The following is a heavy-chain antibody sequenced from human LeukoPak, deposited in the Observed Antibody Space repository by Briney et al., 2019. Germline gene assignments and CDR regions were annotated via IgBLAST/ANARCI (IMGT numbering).Heavy chain of an antibody. V-gene: IGHV3-48*01. CDR1: GFTFNNYN. D-gene: IGHD3-22*01. CDR3: ARSRITMTYYYMDV. J-gene: IGHJ6*03. Sequence: QPGGSLRLSCVGSGFTFNNYNMNWVRQAPGKGLEWVSYISSGSSTIYYADSVKGRFTVSRDDAKKSLYLQMNSLRAEDTAVYFCARSRITMTYYYMDVWGKGTTVTVSS. CDR2: ISSGSSTI.